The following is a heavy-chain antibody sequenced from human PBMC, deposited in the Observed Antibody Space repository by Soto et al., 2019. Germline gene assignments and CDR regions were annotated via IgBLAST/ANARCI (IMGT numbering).Heavy chain of an antibody. CDR1: GGSISSGDYY. CDR2: IYYSGGT. CDR3: AREPPLYRDHRYFDL. Sequence: QVQLQESGPGLVKPSQTLSLTCSVSGGSISSGDYYWSWIRQPPGKGLEWIGYIYYSGGTYYNPSLKCRVTISVDMSKNQFSLKLSSVTAAVTAVYYCAREPPLYRDHRYFDLWGRGTLVTVSS. D-gene: IGHD2-21*01. J-gene: IGHJ2*01. V-gene: IGHV4-30-4*01.